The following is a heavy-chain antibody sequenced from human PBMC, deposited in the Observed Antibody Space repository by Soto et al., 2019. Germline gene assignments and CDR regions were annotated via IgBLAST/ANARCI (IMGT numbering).Heavy chain of an antibody. CDR3: AKKKYNWNDGGFDY. CDR2: ISYDGSKK. J-gene: IGHJ4*02. Sequence: PGGSLRLSCEASGFTFGSYGMHWVRQAPGKGLEWVAVISYDGSKKYYADSVKGRFTISRDNSKNTLYLQMNSLRAEDTAVYYCAKKKYNWNDGGFDYWGQGTLVTVSS. CDR1: GFTFGSYG. D-gene: IGHD1-20*01. V-gene: IGHV3-30*18.